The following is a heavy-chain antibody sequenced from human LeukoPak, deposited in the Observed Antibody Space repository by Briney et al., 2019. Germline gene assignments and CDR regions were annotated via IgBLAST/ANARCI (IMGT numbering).Heavy chain of an antibody. J-gene: IGHJ4*02. CDR1: GGTFSSYA. D-gene: IGHD3-3*01. V-gene: IGHV1-69*04. CDR2: IIPIFGIA. Sequence: GASVKVSCKASGGTFSSYAISWVRQAPGQGLEWMGRIIPIFGIANYAQKFQGRVTITADKSTSTVYMELSSLRSEDTAVYYCARGSGGDFWSGYYFDYWGQGTLVTVSS. CDR3: ARGSGGDFWSGYYFDY.